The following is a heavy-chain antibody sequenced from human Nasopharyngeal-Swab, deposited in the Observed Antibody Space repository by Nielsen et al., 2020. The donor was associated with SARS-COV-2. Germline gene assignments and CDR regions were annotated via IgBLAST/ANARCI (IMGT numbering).Heavy chain of an antibody. CDR3: ARAGFDSSGYLPDY. Sequence: WIRQPPGKGLEWIGSIYHSGSTYYNLSLKSRVTISVDTSKNQFSLKLSSVTAADTAVYYCARAGFDSSGYLPDYWGQGTLVTVSS. V-gene: IGHV4-38-2*02. CDR2: IYHSGST. D-gene: IGHD3-22*01. J-gene: IGHJ4*02.